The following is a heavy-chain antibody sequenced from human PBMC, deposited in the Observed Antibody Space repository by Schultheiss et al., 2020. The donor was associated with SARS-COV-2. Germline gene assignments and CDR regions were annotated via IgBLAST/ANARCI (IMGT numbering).Heavy chain of an antibody. CDR3: ARWYYSSGWIDY. D-gene: IGHD6-19*01. J-gene: IGHJ4*02. CDR2: IYYSGST. V-gene: IGHV4-61*08. CDR1: GGSISSGGYY. Sequence: SETLSLTCTVSGGSISSGGYYWSWIRQHPGKGLEWIGYIYYSGSTNYNPSLKSRVTISVDTSKNQFSLKLSSVTAADTAVYYCARWYYSSGWIDYWGQGTLVTVSS.